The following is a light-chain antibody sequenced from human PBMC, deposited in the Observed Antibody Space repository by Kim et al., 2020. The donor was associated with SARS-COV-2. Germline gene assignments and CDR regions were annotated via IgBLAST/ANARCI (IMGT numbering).Light chain of an antibody. CDR3: SAWDSSLSAWV. CDR2: RNN. Sequence: PTATRTCTGNSANVGNQGAAWLQQHQGHPPKLLSYRNNDRPSGISERLSASRSGNTASLTITGLQPEDEADYYCSAWDSSLSAWVFGGGTQLTVL. V-gene: IGLV10-54*01. J-gene: IGLJ2*01. CDR1: SANVGNQG.